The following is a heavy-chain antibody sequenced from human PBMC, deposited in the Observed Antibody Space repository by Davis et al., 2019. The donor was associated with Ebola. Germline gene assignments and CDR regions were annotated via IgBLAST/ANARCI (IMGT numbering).Heavy chain of an antibody. CDR3: ALEGFYYGSGSYYSRYYGMDV. CDR1: GGSFSGYY. CDR2: INHSGST. V-gene: IGHV4-34*01. J-gene: IGHJ6*02. D-gene: IGHD3-10*01. Sequence: SETLSLTCAVYGGSFSGYYWSWIRQPPGKGLEWIGEINHSGSTNYNPSLKSRVTISVDKSKNQFSLKLSSVTAADTAVYYCALEGFYYGSGSYYSRYYGMDVWGQGTTVTVSS.